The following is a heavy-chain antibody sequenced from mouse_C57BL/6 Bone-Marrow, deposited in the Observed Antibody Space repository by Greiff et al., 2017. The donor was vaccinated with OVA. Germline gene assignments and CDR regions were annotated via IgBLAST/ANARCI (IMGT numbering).Heavy chain of an antibody. D-gene: IGHD2-4*01. CDR1: GYTFTSYW. Sequence: QVQLKQPGAELVRPGTSVKLSCKASGYTFTSYWMHWVKQRPGQGLEWIGVIDPSDSYTNYNQKFKGKATLTVDTSSSTAYMQLSSLTSEDSAVYYCARRYDYDAGLVPDYWGQGTTLTVSS. CDR3: ARRYDYDAGLVPDY. V-gene: IGHV1-59*01. J-gene: IGHJ2*01. CDR2: IDPSDSYT.